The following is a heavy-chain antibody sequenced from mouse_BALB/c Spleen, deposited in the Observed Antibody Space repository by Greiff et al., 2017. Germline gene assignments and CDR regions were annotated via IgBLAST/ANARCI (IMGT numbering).Heavy chain of an antibody. J-gene: IGHJ4*01. CDR1: GYSITSDYA. D-gene: IGHD2-10*01. V-gene: IGHV3-2*02. CDR2: ISYSGST. CDR3: ARRAFYGNFHYYAMDY. Sequence: VMLVESGPGLVKPSQSLSLTCTVTGYSITSDYAWNWIRQFPGNKLEWMGYISYSGSTSYNPSLKSRISITRDTSKNQFFLQLNSVTTEDTATYYCARRAFYGNFHYYAMDYWGQGTSVTVSS.